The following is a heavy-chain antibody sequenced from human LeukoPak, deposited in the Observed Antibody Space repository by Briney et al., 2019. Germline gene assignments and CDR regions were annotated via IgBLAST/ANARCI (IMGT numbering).Heavy chain of an antibody. CDR3: ARLVRGVEYFDY. J-gene: IGHJ4*02. CDR2: IYYSGST. D-gene: IGHD3-10*01. Sequence: SETLSLTCTVSGGSISSSSYYWGWIRQPPGKGLEWIGSIYYSGSTYYNPSLKSRVTISVDTSKNQFSLKLSSVTAADTAVYYCARLVRGVEYFDYWGQGTLVTVSS. V-gene: IGHV4-39*07. CDR1: GGSISSSSYY.